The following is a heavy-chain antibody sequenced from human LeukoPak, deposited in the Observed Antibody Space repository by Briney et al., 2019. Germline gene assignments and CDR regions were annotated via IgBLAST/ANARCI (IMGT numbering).Heavy chain of an antibody. D-gene: IGHD2-21*01. V-gene: IGHV1-2*02. J-gene: IGHJ5*02. CDR1: GYVFINYY. Sequence: ASVKVSCKTSGYVFINYYIHWVRLAPGQGLQWMGWINPKSGATNYAQSFQGGVALTTDTSISTAYMELSSLRPDDTAIYFCARSVTYNWFDPWGQGTRVTVSS. CDR3: ARSVTYNWFDP. CDR2: INPKSGAT.